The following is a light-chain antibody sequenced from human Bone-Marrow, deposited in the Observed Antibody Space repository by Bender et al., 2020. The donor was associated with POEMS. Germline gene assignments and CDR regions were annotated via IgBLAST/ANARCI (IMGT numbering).Light chain of an antibody. CDR2: DGS. V-gene: IGLV2-23*01. J-gene: IGLJ1*01. Sequence: QSALTQPASVSGSPGQSITISCTGSSSNIGKYNLVSWYQQDPGKAPKLILYDGSKRPSGVSTRLSGSKSGSTASLTISGLQTEDEADYYCCSYAGSYTFVFGTGTKVTVL. CDR3: CSYAGSYTFV. CDR1: SSNIGKYNL.